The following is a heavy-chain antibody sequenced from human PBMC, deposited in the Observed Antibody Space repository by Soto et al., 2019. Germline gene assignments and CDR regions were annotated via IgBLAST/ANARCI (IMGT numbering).Heavy chain of an antibody. J-gene: IGHJ4*02. CDR2: IYYSGST. CDR3: ARILAYCGGDCYFFDY. V-gene: IGHV4-39*01. D-gene: IGHD2-21*02. CDR1: GGSISSSSCY. Sequence: QLQLQESGPGLVKHSETLSLTCTVSGGSISSSSCYWGWIRQPPGKGLEWIGSIYYSGSTYYNPSLKSRVTISVDTSKNQFSLKLSSVTAADTAVYYCARILAYCGGDCYFFDYWGQGTLVTVSS.